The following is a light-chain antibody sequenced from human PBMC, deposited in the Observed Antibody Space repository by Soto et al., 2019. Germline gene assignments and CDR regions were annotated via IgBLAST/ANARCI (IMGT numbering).Light chain of an antibody. CDR3: QQSYSTPPAT. Sequence: DIQMTQSPSSLSASVGDRVTITCRASQSISSYLNWYQQKPGKDPELLIYAASSLQSGVPSRFSGSGSGTDFTLTISRLQPEDFATYYCQQSYSTPPATFGGGNKVEIK. J-gene: IGKJ4*01. CDR1: QSISSY. CDR2: AAS. V-gene: IGKV1-39*01.